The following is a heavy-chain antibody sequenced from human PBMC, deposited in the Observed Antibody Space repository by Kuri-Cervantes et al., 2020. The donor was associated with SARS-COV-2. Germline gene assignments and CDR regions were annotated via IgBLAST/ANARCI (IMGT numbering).Heavy chain of an antibody. D-gene: IGHD2-2*01. CDR3: AKDIGVVPAASTLAWFDP. J-gene: IGHJ5*02. CDR1: GGSISSYC. V-gene: IGHV4-4*07. CDR2: IYTSGST. Sequence: SETLSLTCTVSGGSISSYCWSWIRQPAGKGLEWIGRIYTSGSTNYNPSLKSRVTMSVDTSKNQFSLKLSSVTAADTAVYYCAKDIGVVPAASTLAWFDPWGQGTLVTVSS.